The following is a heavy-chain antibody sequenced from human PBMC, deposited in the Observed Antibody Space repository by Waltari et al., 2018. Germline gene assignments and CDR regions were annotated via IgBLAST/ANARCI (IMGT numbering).Heavy chain of an antibody. CDR1: GGSFSGYY. Sequence: QVQLQQWGAGLLKPSETLSLTCAVYGGSFSGYYWSWIRPPPGKGLEWIGEINHSGSTNYNPSLKSRVTISVDTSKNQFSLKLSSVTAADTAVYYCARITHYYDSSGYYYYYYYMDVWGKGTTVTVSS. CDR3: ARITHYYDSSGYYYYYYYMDV. V-gene: IGHV4-34*01. D-gene: IGHD3-22*01. J-gene: IGHJ6*03. CDR2: INHSGST.